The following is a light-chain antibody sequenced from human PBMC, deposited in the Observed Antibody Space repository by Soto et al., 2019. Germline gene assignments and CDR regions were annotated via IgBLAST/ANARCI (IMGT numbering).Light chain of an antibody. Sequence: AIRMTQSPSSFSASTGDRVPITCRASQGISSYLAWYQQKPGKAPKLLIYAAATLQRGAPSRFSASGSGTDFTLTISRLQSEDFATSYCQQYLSYPYTFGQGTKLEI. CDR3: QQYLSYPYT. CDR1: QGISSY. V-gene: IGKV1-8*01. CDR2: AAA. J-gene: IGKJ2*01.